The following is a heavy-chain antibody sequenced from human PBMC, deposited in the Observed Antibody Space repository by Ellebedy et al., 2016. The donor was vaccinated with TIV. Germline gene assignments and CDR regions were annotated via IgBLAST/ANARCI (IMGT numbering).Heavy chain of an antibody. J-gene: IGHJ4*01. Sequence: PGGSLRLSCVASGFTFNSYEMNRVRQAPGKGLEWVSYISSGGSTIYYEDSVRGRFTISRDNAKSTLYLQMNSLRAEDTAVYYCARGAMAAAGDDYWGHGTLVTVSS. CDR2: ISSGGSTI. CDR1: GFTFNSYE. V-gene: IGHV3-48*03. CDR3: ARGAMAAAGDDY. D-gene: IGHD6-13*01.